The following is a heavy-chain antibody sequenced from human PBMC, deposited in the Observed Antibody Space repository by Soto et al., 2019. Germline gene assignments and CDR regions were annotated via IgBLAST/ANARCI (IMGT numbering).Heavy chain of an antibody. D-gene: IGHD1-26*01. CDR2: ISGYGDTT. J-gene: IGHJ4*02. CDR3: AQCPSPFGGCERVDY. Sequence: EVQLLDSGGGWVQPGGSLRLSCAASGFKFSDNAMSWVRQAPGKGLEWVAAISGYGDTTYYVESVKGRFTTSRDNSKSPLHLQMNSLRAEDTAVYYCAQCPSPFGGCERVDYWGQGTLVTVSS. V-gene: IGHV3-23*01. CDR1: GFKFSDNA.